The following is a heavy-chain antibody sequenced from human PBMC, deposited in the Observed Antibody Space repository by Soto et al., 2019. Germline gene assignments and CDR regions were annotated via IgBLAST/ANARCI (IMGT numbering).Heavy chain of an antibody. CDR2: ISSSGSTI. D-gene: IGHD1-26*01. CDR3: ARATTFPIHTYFDY. Sequence: GGSLRLSCAASGFTFSSYEMNWVRQAPGKGLEWVSYISSSGSTIYYADSVKGRFTISRDNAKNSLYLQMNSLRAEDTAVYYCARATTFPIHTYFDYWGQGTLVTVSS. CDR1: GFTFSSYE. J-gene: IGHJ4*02. V-gene: IGHV3-48*03.